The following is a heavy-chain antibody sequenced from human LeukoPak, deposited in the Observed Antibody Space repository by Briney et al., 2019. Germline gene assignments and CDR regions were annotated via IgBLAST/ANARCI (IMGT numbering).Heavy chain of an antibody. Sequence: GGSLTLSCAASGFTFSSNSMNWVRHAPGEGMEWVSSISSCTSYIAYANSVKGRFTISTANATNKLYLQKNSPRAEATAVYYCAREPAPRCFDGLQTFDYWGQGTPVTVSS. CDR1: GFTFSSNS. CDR3: AREPAPRCFDGLQTFDY. V-gene: IGHV3-21*01. D-gene: IGHD3-9*01. J-gene: IGHJ4*02. CDR2: ISSCTSYI.